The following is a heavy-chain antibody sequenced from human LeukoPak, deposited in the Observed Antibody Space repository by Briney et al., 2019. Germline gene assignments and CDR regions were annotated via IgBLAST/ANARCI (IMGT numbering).Heavy chain of an antibody. J-gene: IGHJ4*02. CDR1: GYSFTTYW. V-gene: IGHV5-51*01. Sequence: PGESLKISCEGSGYSFTTYWIGWVRQMPGKGLEWMGIIYPGDSDIRYSPSFQGQVTISLDNSIRTAYLHWSSLRDSDTAMYYCARSPTTVSNPTHFDFWGQGTLVTVSS. CDR3: ARSPTTVSNPTHFDF. CDR2: IYPGDSDI. D-gene: IGHD4-17*01.